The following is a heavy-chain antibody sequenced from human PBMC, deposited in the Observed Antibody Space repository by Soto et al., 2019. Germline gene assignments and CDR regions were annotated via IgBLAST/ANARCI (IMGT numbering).Heavy chain of an antibody. Sequence: GGSLRLSCAASGFTFSSNAMTWVRQAPGKGLEWVSSIGGSGGDTYYADSVKGRFTISRDNSKNTLSLQMNSLRAEDTAVYYCAKDRTSFDYWGQGTLVTVSS. CDR1: GFTFSSNA. J-gene: IGHJ4*02. V-gene: IGHV3-23*01. CDR2: IGGSGGDT. CDR3: AKDRTSFDY.